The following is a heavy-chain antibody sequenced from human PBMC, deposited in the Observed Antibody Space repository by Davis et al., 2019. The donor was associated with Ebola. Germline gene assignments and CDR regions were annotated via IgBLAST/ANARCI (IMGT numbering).Heavy chain of an antibody. CDR1: GFTFSSYA. Sequence: GESLKISCAASGFTFSSYAMHWVRQAPGKGLEWVAFVSYNGRDTYHADSVKGRFTISRDNSKNTLYLQMNSLRAEDTAVYYCAKAPTGTTGTTWFDYWGQGTLVTVSS. D-gene: IGHD1-1*01. J-gene: IGHJ4*02. CDR2: VSYNGRDT. CDR3: AKAPTGTTGTTWFDY. V-gene: IGHV3-30*04.